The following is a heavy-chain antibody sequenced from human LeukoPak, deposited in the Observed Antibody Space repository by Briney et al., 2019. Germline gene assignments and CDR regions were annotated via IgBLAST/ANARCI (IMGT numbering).Heavy chain of an antibody. CDR1: GFTFSSYW. V-gene: IGHV3-74*01. CDR3: ARDDFGI. J-gene: IGHJ3*02. CDR2: INSDGSAT. Sequence: GGSLRLSCAASGFTFSSYWMHWVRQAPGKGLVWVARINSDGSATNHADSVRGGYTISTGNAKNTLYLQVNSLRAEDTAVYYCARDDFGIWGQGTMVTVSS.